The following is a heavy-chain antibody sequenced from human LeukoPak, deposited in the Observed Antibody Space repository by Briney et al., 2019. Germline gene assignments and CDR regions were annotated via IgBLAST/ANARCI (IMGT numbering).Heavy chain of an antibody. J-gene: IGHJ6*03. D-gene: IGHD1-26*01. V-gene: IGHV3-23*01. Sequence: GSLRLSCATSGFTFSTYAMNWVRQAPGKGLEWVSVISASGTITNYADSVKGRFTVSRDKSKNTLVLQMDSLRAEDTAVYYCAKLGGNYSPYYSYMDVWGKGTTVTVSS. CDR1: GFTFSTYA. CDR3: AKLGGNYSPYYSYMDV. CDR2: ISASGTIT.